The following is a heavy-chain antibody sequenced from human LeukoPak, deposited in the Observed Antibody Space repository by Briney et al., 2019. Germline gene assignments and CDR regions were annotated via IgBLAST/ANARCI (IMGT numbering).Heavy chain of an antibody. D-gene: IGHD2-2*01. J-gene: IGHJ4*02. CDR3: ARGSTSDWPLDH. CDR1: GYTLSDYA. V-gene: IGHV1-3*01. CDR2: IDAGNGDT. Sequence: GASVKVSCKASGYTLSDYAMHWERQAPGRRFEWMGWIDAGNGDTRYSQKFQGRVTITRDTSASTAYIELRSLRSEDTAMYYCARGSTSDWPLDHWGQETLVTISS.